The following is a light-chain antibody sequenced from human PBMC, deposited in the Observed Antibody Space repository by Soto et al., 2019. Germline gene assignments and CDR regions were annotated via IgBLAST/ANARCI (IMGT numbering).Light chain of an antibody. Sequence: DIQMTQAPSTLSASVGDRVTTTCRASQSISSWLAWYQQKPGKAPKLLIYDASSLDRGVPSSFSGSGSGTEFTLTISSMQPEDIATYYCQQYDNLPRTFGQGTKVDI. CDR2: DAS. CDR1: QSISSW. J-gene: IGKJ1*01. V-gene: IGKV1-5*01. CDR3: QQYDNLPRT.